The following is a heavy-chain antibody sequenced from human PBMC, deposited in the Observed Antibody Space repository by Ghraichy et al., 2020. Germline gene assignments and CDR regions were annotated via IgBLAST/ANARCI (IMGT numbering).Heavy chain of an antibody. CDR3: TKAAGDQWFFDL. Sequence: GGSLRLSCAASGFTFSSYAMSWVRQAPGKGLEWVSGISGSGGSTYYADSVKGRFTISRDKSRNTLYLQMSSLGAEDTAVYYCTKAAGDQWFFDLWGRGTRVTVSS. J-gene: IGHJ2*01. CDR2: ISGSGGST. V-gene: IGHV3-23*01. CDR1: GFTFSSYA. D-gene: IGHD7-27*01.